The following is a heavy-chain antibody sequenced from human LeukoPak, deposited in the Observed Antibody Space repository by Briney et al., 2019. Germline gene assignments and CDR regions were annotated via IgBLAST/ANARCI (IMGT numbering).Heavy chain of an antibody. CDR3: AAHRGHTYGPLDY. J-gene: IGHJ4*02. CDR1: GFTFSDYY. D-gene: IGHD5-18*01. CDR2: IYQSGRT. V-gene: IGHV4-34*08. Sequence: GSLRLSCAASGFTFSDYYMTWVRQSPGKGLEWIGEIYQSGRTNYNPSLNSRVIISVDMSNNQFSLRLDSMTAADTAVYFCAAHRGHTYGPLDYWGQGILVTVSS.